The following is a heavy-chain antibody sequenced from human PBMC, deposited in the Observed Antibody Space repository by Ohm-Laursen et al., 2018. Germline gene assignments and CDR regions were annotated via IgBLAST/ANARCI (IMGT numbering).Heavy chain of an antibody. V-gene: IGHV4-39*07. CDR3: ARDLEGIAAAVDL. J-gene: IGHJ2*01. CDR1: GDSISSSRYY. Sequence: GTLSLTCTVSGDSISSSRYYWGWIRQPPGKGLEWIGSIYYAGSTYYNPSLKSRVTISVDTSKNQFSLKLSSVTAADTAVYYCARDLEGIAAAVDLWGRGTLVTVSS. CDR2: IYYAGST. D-gene: IGHD6-13*01.